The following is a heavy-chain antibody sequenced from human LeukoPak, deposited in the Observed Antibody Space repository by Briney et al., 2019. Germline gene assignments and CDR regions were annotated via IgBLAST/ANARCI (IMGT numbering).Heavy chain of an antibody. CDR3: TKVRVATKLTTELDY. J-gene: IGHJ4*02. CDR1: GFTFSSYA. Sequence: GGSLRLSCAASGFTFSSYAMTWARQAPGKGLEWVSGISDSGGSTFNADSVKGRFTISRENSKNTLYLQMNSLRAEDTAVYYCTKVRVATKLTTELDYWGQGTLVTVSS. D-gene: IGHD4-17*01. V-gene: IGHV3-23*01. CDR2: ISDSGGST.